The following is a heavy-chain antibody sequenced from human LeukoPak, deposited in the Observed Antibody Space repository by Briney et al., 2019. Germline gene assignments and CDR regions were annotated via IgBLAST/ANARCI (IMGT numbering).Heavy chain of an antibody. Sequence: SETLSLTCTVSGGSISSYYWSWIRQPAGKGLEWIGRIYTSGSANYNPSLKSRVTISADKTKNQISLKRSSVTAADTAVYYSARERGYSSSWTDYYYYMDVWGKGTTVTVSS. V-gene: IGHV4-4*07. CDR2: IYTSGSA. CDR1: GGSISSYY. CDR3: ARERGYSSSWTDYYYYMDV. J-gene: IGHJ6*03. D-gene: IGHD6-13*01.